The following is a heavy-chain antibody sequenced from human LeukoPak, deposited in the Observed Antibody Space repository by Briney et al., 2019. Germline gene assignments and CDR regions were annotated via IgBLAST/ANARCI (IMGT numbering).Heavy chain of an antibody. CDR1: GYTLTELS. V-gene: IGHV1-24*01. CDR2: FDPEDGET. Sequence: ASVKVSCKVSGYTLTELSMHWVRQAPGKGLEWMGGFDPEDGETIYAQKFQGRVTMTEDTSTDTAYMELSTLRSEDTAVYYCARDNDSRDPPHFDYWGQGTLVTVSS. D-gene: IGHD3-16*01. J-gene: IGHJ4*02. CDR3: ARDNDSRDPPHFDY.